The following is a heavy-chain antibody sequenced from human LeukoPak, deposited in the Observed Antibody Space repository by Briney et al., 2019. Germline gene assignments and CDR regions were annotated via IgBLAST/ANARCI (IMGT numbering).Heavy chain of an antibody. Sequence: ASVKVSCKVSGYTLTELSMHWVRQAPGKGLEWMGGFDPEDGETIYAQEFQGRVTMTEDTSTDTAYMELSSLRSEDTAVYYCATHYSSGWYQFDYWGQGTLVTVSS. J-gene: IGHJ4*02. V-gene: IGHV1-24*01. D-gene: IGHD6-19*01. CDR1: GYTLTELS. CDR3: ATHYSSGWYQFDY. CDR2: FDPEDGET.